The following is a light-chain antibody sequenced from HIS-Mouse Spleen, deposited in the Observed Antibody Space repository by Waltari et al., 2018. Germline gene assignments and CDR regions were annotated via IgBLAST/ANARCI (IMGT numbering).Light chain of an antibody. Sequence: SDVGGSNYVSWYQQHPGKAPKLMIYDVSNRPSGVSNRFSGSKSGNTASLTISGLQAEDEADYYCSSYTSSSFNVVFGGGTKLTVL. CDR2: DVS. CDR3: SSYTSSSFNVV. CDR1: SDVGGSNY. V-gene: IGLV2-14*03. J-gene: IGLJ2*01.